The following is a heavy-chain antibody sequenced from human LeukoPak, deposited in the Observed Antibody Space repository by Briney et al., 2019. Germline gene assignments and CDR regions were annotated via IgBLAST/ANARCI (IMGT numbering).Heavy chain of an antibody. CDR2: IKQDGSEK. D-gene: IGHD3-10*01. CDR1: GFTFSSYT. J-gene: IGHJ4*02. Sequence: GGSLRLSCAASGFTFSSYTMNWVRQAPGKGLEWVANIKQDGSEKYYVDSVEGRFTISRDNARNSLYLQMNNLRAEDTAVYYCARDMVRGVFTTRTIDYWGQGTLVTVSS. V-gene: IGHV3-7*01. CDR3: ARDMVRGVFTTRTIDY.